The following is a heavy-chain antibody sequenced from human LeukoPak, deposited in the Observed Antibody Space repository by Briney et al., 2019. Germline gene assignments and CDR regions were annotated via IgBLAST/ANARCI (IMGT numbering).Heavy chain of an antibody. CDR1: GGSISSGGYY. V-gene: IGHV4-31*03. D-gene: IGHD3-10*01. CDR3: ARDSYYGSGSYFAGMDY. CDR2: IYYSGST. Sequence: SQTLSLTCTVSGGSISSGGYYWSWIRQHPGKGLAWIGYIYYSGSTYYNPSLKSRVTISVDTSKNQFSLKLSSVTAADTAVYYCARDSYYGSGSYFAGMDYWGQGTLVTVSS. J-gene: IGHJ4*02.